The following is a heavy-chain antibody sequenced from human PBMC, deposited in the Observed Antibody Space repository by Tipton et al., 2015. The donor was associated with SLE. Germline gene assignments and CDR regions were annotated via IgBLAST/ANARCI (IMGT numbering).Heavy chain of an antibody. CDR1: GGSFSGYY. Sequence: TLSLTCAVYGGSFSGYYWSWIRQPPGKGLVWIGEINHSGSTNYNPSLKSRVTISVDTSKDQFSLKLSSETAADTAVYYCARGRGAFDIWGQGTMVTVSS. J-gene: IGHJ3*02. CDR3: ARGRGAFDI. V-gene: IGHV4-34*01. CDR2: INHSGST.